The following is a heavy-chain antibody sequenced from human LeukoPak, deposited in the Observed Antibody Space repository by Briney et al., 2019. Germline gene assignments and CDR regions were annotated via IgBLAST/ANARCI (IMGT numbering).Heavy chain of an antibody. CDR3: ASSITVTTTNNNWFDP. J-gene: IGHJ5*02. V-gene: IGHV1-46*01. CDR2: INPSGGST. D-gene: IGHD4-17*01. CDR1: GYTFTSYY. Sequence: ASVKVSCKASGYTFTSYYMHWVRQAPGQGLEWMGIINPSGGSTSYAQKFQGRVTMTRDTSTSTVYMELSSLRSEDTAVYYCASSITVTTTNNNWFDPWGQGTLVTVSS.